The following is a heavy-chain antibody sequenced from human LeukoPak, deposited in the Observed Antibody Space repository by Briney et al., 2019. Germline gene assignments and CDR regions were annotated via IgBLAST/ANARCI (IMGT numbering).Heavy chain of an antibody. D-gene: IGHD1-1*01. J-gene: IGHJ4*02. V-gene: IGHV1-18*01. CDR3: ARDRDNWNDGGFDY. Sequence: NLQGRVTMTTDTSTSTAYMELRSLRSDDTAVYYCARDRDNWNDGGFDYWGQGTLVTVSS.